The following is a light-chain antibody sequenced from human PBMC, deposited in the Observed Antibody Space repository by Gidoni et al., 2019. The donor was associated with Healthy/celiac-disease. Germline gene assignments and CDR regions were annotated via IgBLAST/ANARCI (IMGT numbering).Light chain of an antibody. CDR3: QVWDSSTEGV. J-gene: IGLJ2*01. CDR1: NIGSKK. CDR2: RDS. Sequence: SYELTQPLSVSVALGQTARITCGGNNIGSKKVHWYQQKAGQAPVLVIYRDSNRPSGIPERFSGSNSGNTATLTICRAQAGDEADYYCQVWDSSTEGVFGGGTKLTVL. V-gene: IGLV3-9*01.